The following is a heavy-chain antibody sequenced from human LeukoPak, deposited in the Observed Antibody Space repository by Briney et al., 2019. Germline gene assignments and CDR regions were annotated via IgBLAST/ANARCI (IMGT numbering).Heavy chain of an antibody. CDR2: IYYSGST. CDR1: GGSVNSGNYY. J-gene: IGHJ5*02. Sequence: PSETLSLTCSVSGGSVNSGNYYWSWIRQPPGKGLEWIGYIYYSGSTSYSPSLKSRVTISLDTSRNQFSLKLTSVTAADTAVYFCARGRVYYDRGAYHWGQGTLVTVSS. CDR3: ARGRVYYDRGAYH. D-gene: IGHD3-22*01. V-gene: IGHV4-61*01.